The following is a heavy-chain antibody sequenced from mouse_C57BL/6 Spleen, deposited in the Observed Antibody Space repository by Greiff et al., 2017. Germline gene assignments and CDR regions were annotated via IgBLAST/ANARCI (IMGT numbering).Heavy chain of an antibody. J-gene: IGHJ3*01. CDR1: GFTFSDAW. V-gene: IGHV6-6*01. CDR2: IRNKANNHAT. CDR3: TRPTLQTGTVFAY. D-gene: IGHD4-1*01. Sequence: EVKLVESGGGLVQPGGSMKLSCAASGFTFSDAWMDWLRQSPEKGLEWVAEIRNKANNHATYYAESVKGRFTISRDDSKSSVYLQMNSLRAEDTGIYYCTRPTLQTGTVFAYWGQGTLVTVSA.